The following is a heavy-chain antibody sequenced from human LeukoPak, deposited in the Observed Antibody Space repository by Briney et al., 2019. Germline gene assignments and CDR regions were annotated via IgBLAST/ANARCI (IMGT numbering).Heavy chain of an antibody. CDR2: ISAYNGNT. Sequence: ASVKVSCKASGYTFISYGISWVRQAPGQGLEWMGWISAYNGNTNYAQKLQGRVTMTTDTSTSTAYMELRSLRSDDTAVYYCASRRDYDSSGYYYFDPWGQGTLVTVSS. D-gene: IGHD3-22*01. CDR1: GYTFISYG. V-gene: IGHV1-18*01. CDR3: ASRRDYDSSGYYYFDP. J-gene: IGHJ5*02.